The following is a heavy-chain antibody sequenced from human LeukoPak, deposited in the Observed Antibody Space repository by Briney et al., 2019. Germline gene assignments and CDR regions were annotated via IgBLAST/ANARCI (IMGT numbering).Heavy chain of an antibody. CDR2: ISYDGSNK. D-gene: IGHD2-2*01. J-gene: IGHJ4*02. Sequence: GGSLRLSCAASGFTFSSYGMHWVRQAPGKGLEWVAVISYDGSNKYYADSVKGRFTISRDNSKNTLYLQMNSLRAEDMAVYYCARWGSTSCYDYWGQGTLVTVSS. CDR3: ARWGSTSCYDY. V-gene: IGHV3-30*03. CDR1: GFTFSSYG.